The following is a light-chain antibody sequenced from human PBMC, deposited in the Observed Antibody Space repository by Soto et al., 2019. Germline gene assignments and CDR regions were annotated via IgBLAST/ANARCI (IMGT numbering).Light chain of an antibody. CDR2: DDS. V-gene: IGLV3-21*02. CDR3: QVWDSSSDHYV. Sequence: SSELTQPPSVSAAPGQTARITCGGNKIGSKSVHWYQQKPGQAPVLVVYDDSGRPSEIPERFSGSNSGNTATLTVSGVEAGDEADYYCQVWDSSSDHYVFGSGTKLTVL. CDR1: KIGSKS. J-gene: IGLJ1*01.